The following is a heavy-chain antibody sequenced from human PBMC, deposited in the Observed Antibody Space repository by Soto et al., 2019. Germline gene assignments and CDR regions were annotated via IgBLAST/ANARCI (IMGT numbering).Heavy chain of an antibody. Sequence: AISGSGGSTYYAXSXXGRFTISRDNSKNTLYLQMNSLRAEDTAVYYCAKDLGPMATITLFDYWGQGTLVTVSS. V-gene: IGHV3-23*01. J-gene: IGHJ4*02. CDR2: ISGSGGST. CDR3: AKDLGPMATITLFDY. D-gene: IGHD5-12*01.